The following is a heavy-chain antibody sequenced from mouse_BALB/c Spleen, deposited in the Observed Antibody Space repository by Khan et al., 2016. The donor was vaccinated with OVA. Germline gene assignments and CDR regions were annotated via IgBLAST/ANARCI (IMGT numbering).Heavy chain of an antibody. V-gene: IGHV3-8*02. CDR1: GHSITSGY. CDR3: ARSTYRYAFGY. Sequence: EVQLVESGPIFVKPSQTLSLTSSVTGHSITSGYWNWIRKFPGNILASMGYMIYRCPTYYNPSLQSRISLTRHTSQHQYSLQLNSVTTEDTATYYWARSTYRYAFGYSGEGTLVSVSA. D-gene: IGHD2-12*01. J-gene: IGHJ3*01. CDR2: MIYRCPT.